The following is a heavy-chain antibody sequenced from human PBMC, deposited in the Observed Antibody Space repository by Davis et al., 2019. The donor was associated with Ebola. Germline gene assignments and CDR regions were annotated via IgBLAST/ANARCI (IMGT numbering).Heavy chain of an antibody. V-gene: IGHV1-18*04. CDR1: GYTFTNYY. J-gene: IGHJ5*02. CDR2: IRAYNGNT. CDR3: ARVWGAVVVPAAIAGWFDP. D-gene: IGHD2-2*02. Sequence: ASVKVSCKASGYTFTNYYVHWVRQAPGQGLEWMGWIRAYNGNTNYAQKLQGRVTMTTDTSTSTAYMELRSLRSDDTAVYYCARVWGAVVVPAAIAGWFDPWGQGTLVTVSS.